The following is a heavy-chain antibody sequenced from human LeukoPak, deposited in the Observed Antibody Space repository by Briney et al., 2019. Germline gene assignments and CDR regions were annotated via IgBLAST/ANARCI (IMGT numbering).Heavy chain of an antibody. V-gene: IGHV3-53*01. Sequence: GGSLRLSCAASGFTVSSNYMTWVRQSPGKGLEWVSVIYSGGATFYADSVKGRFTISRDNAKNSLYLQMNSLRAEDTAVYYCARDSAGYDYWGQGTLVTVSS. D-gene: IGHD5-12*01. CDR3: ARDSAGYDY. J-gene: IGHJ4*02. CDR1: GFTVSSNY. CDR2: IYSGGAT.